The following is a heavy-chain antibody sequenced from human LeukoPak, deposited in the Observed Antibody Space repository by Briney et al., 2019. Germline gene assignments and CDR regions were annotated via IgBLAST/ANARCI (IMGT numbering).Heavy chain of an antibody. CDR1: GFTFDDYG. CDR2: INWNGGST. CDR3: ARGTLYSYACDI. J-gene: IGHJ3*02. Sequence: GGSLRLSCAASGFTFDDYGMSWVRQAPGKGLEWVSGINWNGGSTGYADSVKGRFAISRDNAKNSLYLQMNSLRAEDTALYYCARGTLYSYACDIWGQGTMVTVSS. D-gene: IGHD5-18*01. V-gene: IGHV3-20*04.